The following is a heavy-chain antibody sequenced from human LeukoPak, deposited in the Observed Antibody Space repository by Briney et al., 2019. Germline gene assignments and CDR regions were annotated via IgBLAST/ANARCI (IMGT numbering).Heavy chain of an antibody. D-gene: IGHD3-22*01. J-gene: IGHJ4*02. CDR3: KRYYYDGTLVH. Sequence: PGRSLRLSCTTSGFIFGDYAMNWVRQAPGKGLEWVGFIRSKAYGGTTEYAASVKGRFTISRDDSKSIAYLQMNSLKTEDTAGYYSKRYYYDGTLVHSGQGTLVTVSS. CDR2: IRSKAYGGTT. V-gene: IGHV3-49*04. CDR1: GFIFGDYA.